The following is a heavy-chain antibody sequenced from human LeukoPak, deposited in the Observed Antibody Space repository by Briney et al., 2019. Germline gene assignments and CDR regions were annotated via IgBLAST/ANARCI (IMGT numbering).Heavy chain of an antibody. CDR1: GFTFSSYA. Sequence: PGGSLRLSCAASGFTFSSYAMNWVRQAPGKGLDWVSTFSGSGGSTYYADSVKGRFTISRDNSKNTLYLQMNSLRAEDTAVYYCAKDPIPNQYSSSLDTWGQGTLVTVSS. V-gene: IGHV3-23*01. CDR2: FSGSGGST. CDR3: AKDPIPNQYSSSLDT. J-gene: IGHJ5*02. D-gene: IGHD6-13*01.